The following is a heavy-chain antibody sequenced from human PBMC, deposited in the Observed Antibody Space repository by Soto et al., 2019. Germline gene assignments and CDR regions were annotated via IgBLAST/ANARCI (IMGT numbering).Heavy chain of an antibody. D-gene: IGHD2-2*01. CDR1: GYTFTSYA. V-gene: IGHV1-3*01. CDR2: INAGNGNT. Sequence: QVQLVKSGAEVKKPGASVKVSCKASGYTFTSYAMHWVRQAPGQRLEWMGWINAGNGNTKYSQKFQGRVTITRDTSASTAYMELSSLRSEDTAVYYCARDCGTSCHGPGMDVWGQGTTVTVSS. J-gene: IGHJ6*02. CDR3: ARDCGTSCHGPGMDV.